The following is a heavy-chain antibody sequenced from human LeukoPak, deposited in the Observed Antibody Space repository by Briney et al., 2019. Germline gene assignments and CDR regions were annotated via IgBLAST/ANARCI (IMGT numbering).Heavy chain of an antibody. Sequence: PSQTLSLTCTVSGGSISSGGYYWSWIRQHPGKGLEWIGYIYYSGSTYYNPSLKSRVTISVDTSKNQFSLKLSPVTAADMAVYYCARAYGSGSYGFDPWGQGTLVTVSS. CDR2: IYYSGST. V-gene: IGHV4-31*03. D-gene: IGHD3-10*01. CDR3: ARAYGSGSYGFDP. J-gene: IGHJ5*02. CDR1: GGSISSGGYY.